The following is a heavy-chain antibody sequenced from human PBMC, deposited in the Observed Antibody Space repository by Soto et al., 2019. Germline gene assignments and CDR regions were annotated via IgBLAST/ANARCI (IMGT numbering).Heavy chain of an antibody. D-gene: IGHD2-21*02. V-gene: IGHV3-48*02. Sequence: VEYGGGLVYPGGSLRLSCVASGFRFSDHSMNWVRQAPGKGLQWISYISSNSDTTYYADSVKGRFTVSRDNAKNALFLQMNSLRDDDTATYYCARLPKGSLVTAWGHGARVTVSS. CDR3: ARLPKGSLVTA. CDR1: GFRFSDHS. CDR2: ISSNSDTT. J-gene: IGHJ4*01.